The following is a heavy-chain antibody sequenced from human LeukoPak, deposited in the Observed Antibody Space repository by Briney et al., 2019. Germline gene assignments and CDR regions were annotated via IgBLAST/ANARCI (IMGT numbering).Heavy chain of an antibody. CDR3: AKDRTPYSRSGGYYLGAFDI. V-gene: IGHV3-23*01. Sequence: GGSLRLSCAASGFSFDNYAMTWVRQAPGKGLEWVSSLSGTGGGTWYAVSVKGRFTISRDNSKNTVYLQMNSLRVEDTAIYYCAKDRTPYSRSGGYYLGAFDIWGHGTLLTVSS. J-gene: IGHJ3*02. CDR1: GFSFDNYA. D-gene: IGHD3-10*01. CDR2: LSGTGGGT.